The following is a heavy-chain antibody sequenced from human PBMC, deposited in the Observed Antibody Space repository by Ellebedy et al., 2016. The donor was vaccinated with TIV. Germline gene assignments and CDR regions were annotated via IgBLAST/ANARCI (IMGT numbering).Heavy chain of an antibody. CDR1: GFSFSDYA. CDR2: ISYDGGKI. Sequence: GESVKISXTASGFSFSDYAMHWVRQAPGKGLEWVAAISYDGGKIYYADSVKGRFTFSRDNSKNTLYLEMNSLRPEDTAVYRCARDRGCGGGCYSYCDYWGQGTLVTVSS. V-gene: IGHV3-30-3*01. J-gene: IGHJ4*02. D-gene: IGHD2-21*02. CDR3: ARDRGCGGGCYSYCDY.